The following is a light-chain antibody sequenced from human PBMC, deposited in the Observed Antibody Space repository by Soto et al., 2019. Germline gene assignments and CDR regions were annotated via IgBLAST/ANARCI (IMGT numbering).Light chain of an antibody. J-gene: IGLJ1*01. CDR1: SSDVGGNDY. CDR3: SSYSTTSTLV. Sequence: QSALTHPASVSGSPGQSVTISCTGASSDVGGNDYVSWYQQHPGKAPKLILYEVNNRPSGVSNHFSGSKSGNTASLIISGLQADDEADYYCSSYSTTSTLVFGSGTKLTVL. CDR2: EVN. V-gene: IGLV2-14*01.